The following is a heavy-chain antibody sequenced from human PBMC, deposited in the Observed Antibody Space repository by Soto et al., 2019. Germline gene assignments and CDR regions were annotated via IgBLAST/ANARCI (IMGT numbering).Heavy chain of an antibody. CDR3: AKRVVVQLWSSLDY. D-gene: IGHD5-18*01. CDR1: GFTFSSYG. CDR2: ISYDGSNK. V-gene: IGHV3-30*18. J-gene: IGHJ4*02. Sequence: PGGSLRLSCAASGFTFSSYGMHWVRQAPGKGLEWVAVISYDGSNKYYADSVKGRLTISRDNSKNTLYLQMNSLRAEDTAVYYCAKRVVVQLWSSLDYWGQGTLVTVSS.